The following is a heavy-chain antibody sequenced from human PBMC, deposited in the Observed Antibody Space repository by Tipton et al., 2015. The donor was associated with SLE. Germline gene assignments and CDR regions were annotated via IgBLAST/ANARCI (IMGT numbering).Heavy chain of an antibody. J-gene: IGHJ4*02. CDR1: GFTFSSYS. V-gene: IGHV3-21*03. CDR2: ISSSSSYI. CDR3: ARGTYYYGSGSYSKGDY. Sequence: GSLRLSCAASGFTFSSYSMNWVRQAPGKGLEWVSSISSSSSYIYYADSVKGRFTISRDNAKNSLYLQMNSLRAEDTAVYYCARGTYYYGSGSYSKGDYRGQGTLVTVSS. D-gene: IGHD3-10*01.